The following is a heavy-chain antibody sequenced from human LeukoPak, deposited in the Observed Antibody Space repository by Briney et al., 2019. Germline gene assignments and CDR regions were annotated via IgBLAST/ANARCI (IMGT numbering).Heavy chain of an antibody. Sequence: GGSLRLSCAAPGFTFNSYAMSWVRQAPWERLQWVSGISDSGGNTYYADSVRGRFTISGDNSKNTLYLQMNSLRAEDTAVYYCARGPRMIGGYNDYWGQGTLVTVSS. J-gene: IGHJ4*02. CDR1: GFTFNSYA. V-gene: IGHV3-23*01. CDR2: ISDSGGNT. CDR3: ARGPRMIGGYNDY. D-gene: IGHD5-24*01.